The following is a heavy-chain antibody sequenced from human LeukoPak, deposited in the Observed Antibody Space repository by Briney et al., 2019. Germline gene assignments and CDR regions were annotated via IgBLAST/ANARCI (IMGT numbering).Heavy chain of an antibody. CDR2: INHSGST. Sequence: SETLSLTCAVYGGSFSGYYWSWIRQPPGKGLEWIGEINHSGSTNYNPSLKSRVTISVDTSKNQFSLKLSSVTAADTAVYYCARGSRWLVQWYFDLWGRGTLVTVSS. J-gene: IGHJ2*01. CDR3: ARGSRWLVQWYFDL. D-gene: IGHD6-19*01. CDR1: GGSFSGYY. V-gene: IGHV4-34*01.